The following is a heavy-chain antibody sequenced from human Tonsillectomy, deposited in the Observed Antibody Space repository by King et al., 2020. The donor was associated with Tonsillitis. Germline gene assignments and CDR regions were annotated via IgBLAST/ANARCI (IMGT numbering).Heavy chain of an antibody. Sequence: QLVQSGGGLVKPGGSLRLSCAASGFTFSDYYMSWIRQAPGKRLEWVSYISSGGSTIYYADSVKGRFTISRDNAKNSLYLQMNSLRAEDTAVYYCAGGYSGCVEVAGYYYYGMDVWGQGTTVTVSS. CDR2: ISSGGSTI. V-gene: IGHV3-11*01. J-gene: IGHJ6*02. CDR3: AGGYSGCVEVAGYYYYGMDV. CDR1: GFTFSDYY. D-gene: IGHD5-12*01.